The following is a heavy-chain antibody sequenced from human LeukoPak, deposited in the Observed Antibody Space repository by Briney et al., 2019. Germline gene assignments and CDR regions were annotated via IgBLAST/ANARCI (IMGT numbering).Heavy chain of an antibody. CDR2: IYYSGST. V-gene: IGHV4-59*01. J-gene: IGHJ4*02. CDR3: ARAGDDYGGNTYIDY. Sequence: PSETLSLTCTVSGGSISSYYWSWIRQPPGKGLEWIGCIYYSGSTNYNPSLKSRVTISVDTSKNQFSLKLSSVTAADTAVYYCARAGDDYGGNTYIDYWGQGTLVTVSS. CDR1: GGSISSYY. D-gene: IGHD4-23*01.